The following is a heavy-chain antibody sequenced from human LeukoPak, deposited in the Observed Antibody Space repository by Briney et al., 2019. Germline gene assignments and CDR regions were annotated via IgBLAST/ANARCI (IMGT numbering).Heavy chain of an antibody. CDR2: INHSGST. Sequence: PSETLSLTCAVYGGSFSGYYWSWLRQPPGKGLEWIGEINHSGSTNYNPSLKSRVTISVDTSKNQFSLKLSSVTAADTAVYYCARGLTTMTTVVTHFDYWGQGTLVTVSS. CDR3: ARGLTTMTTVVTHFDY. D-gene: IGHD4-23*01. J-gene: IGHJ4*02. V-gene: IGHV4-34*01. CDR1: GGSFSGYY.